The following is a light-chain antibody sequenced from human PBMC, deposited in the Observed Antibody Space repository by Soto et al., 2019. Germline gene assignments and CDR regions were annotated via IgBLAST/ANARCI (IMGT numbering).Light chain of an antibody. J-gene: IGKJ1*01. V-gene: IGKV1-27*01. Sequence: DIQMTQSPSSLSASVRDRVTITCRASQGISNYLAWYQQKPGKVPKLLIYAASTLQSGVPSRFRGSGSGTDFTLTISSLQPEDVATYYCQKYDSAPWTFVQGTKVEIK. CDR2: AAS. CDR1: QGISNY. CDR3: QKYDSAPWT.